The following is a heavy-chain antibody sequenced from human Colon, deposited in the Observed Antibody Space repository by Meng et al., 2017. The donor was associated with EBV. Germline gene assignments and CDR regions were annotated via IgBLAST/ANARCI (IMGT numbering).Heavy chain of an antibody. Sequence: QVHVKESGPELVKPSGTLSLTCAVSGDSVRSVTWWTWVRQPPGKGLEWIGEIYHGGSPNYNPSLESRVTISVDKSKNQFSLDLTSVTAADTAVYFCARVMRYQLLRFFDYWGQGILVTVSS. CDR2: IYHGGSP. CDR1: GDSVRSVTW. CDR3: ARVMRYQLLRFFDY. J-gene: IGHJ4*02. D-gene: IGHD2-2*01. V-gene: IGHV4-4*02.